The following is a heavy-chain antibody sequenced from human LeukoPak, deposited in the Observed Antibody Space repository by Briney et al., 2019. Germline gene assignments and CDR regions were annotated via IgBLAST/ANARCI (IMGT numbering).Heavy chain of an antibody. CDR2: ISSSSSYI. J-gene: IGHJ4*02. Sequence: GGSLRLSCEASGFAFSFYAMSWLRQPPGKGLEWVSSISSSSSYIYYADSVKGRFTISRDNAKNSLYLQMNSLRAEDTAVYYCARTRAAAVTGAFDYWGQGTLVTVSS. CDR3: ARTRAAAVTGAFDY. CDR1: GFAFSFYA. D-gene: IGHD6-13*01. V-gene: IGHV3-21*01.